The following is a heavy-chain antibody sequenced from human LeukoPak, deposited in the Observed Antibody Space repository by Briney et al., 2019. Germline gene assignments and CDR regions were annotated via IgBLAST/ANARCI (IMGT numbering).Heavy chain of an antibody. CDR2: INPNSGGT. D-gene: IGHD4-23*01. J-gene: IGHJ5*02. CDR3: ARDLGADYGGNWFDP. Sequence: GASVKVSCKASGYTFTGYYMHWVRQAPGQGPEWMGWINPNSGGTNYAQKFQGRVTMTRDTSISTAYMELSRLRSDDTAVYYCARDLGADYGGNWFDPWGQGTLVTVSS. CDR1: GYTFTGYY. V-gene: IGHV1-2*02.